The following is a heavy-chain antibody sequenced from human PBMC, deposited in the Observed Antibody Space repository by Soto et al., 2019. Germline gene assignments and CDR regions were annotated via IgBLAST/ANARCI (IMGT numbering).Heavy chain of an antibody. CDR3: AADGLRFSSY. D-gene: IGHD3-3*01. CDR2: IGAYSGNT. V-gene: IGHV1-18*01. Sequence: GASVKVSCKASGYTFTSYGISWVRQAPGQGLEWIGWIGAYSGNTNYAQKFQGRVTITTDTSTSTAYMELSSLRSEDTAVYYCAADGLRFSSYWGQGTLVTVSS. CDR1: GYTFTSYG. J-gene: IGHJ4*02.